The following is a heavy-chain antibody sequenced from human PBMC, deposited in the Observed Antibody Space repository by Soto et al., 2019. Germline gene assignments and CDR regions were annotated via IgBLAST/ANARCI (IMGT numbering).Heavy chain of an antibody. V-gene: IGHV3-30-3*01. J-gene: IGHJ6*02. CDR3: AREWVTSRQDPHGLDV. CDR2: ISYDGSNK. CDR1: GFTFSSYA. Sequence: QVQLVESGGGVVQPGRSLRLSCAASGFTFSSYAMHWVRQAPGKGLEWVAVISYDGSNKYYADSVKGRFTISRDNSKNTLYLQMNSLRTEDTAVYYCAREWVTSRQDPHGLDVWGQGTTVTVSS. D-gene: IGHD4-4*01.